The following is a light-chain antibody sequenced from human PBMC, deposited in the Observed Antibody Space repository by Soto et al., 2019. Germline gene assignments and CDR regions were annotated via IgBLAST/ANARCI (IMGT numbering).Light chain of an antibody. CDR2: SDN. Sequence: VLTQPPSASGTPGQRVAISCSGSSSNTGSNTVNWYQQLPGTAPKLLIYSDNLRPSGVPDRFSGSKSGASASLAISGLQSEDEADYYCAAWHDSLNGYVFGSGTKVTVL. CDR3: AAWHDSLNGYV. V-gene: IGLV1-44*01. CDR1: SSNTGSNT. J-gene: IGLJ1*01.